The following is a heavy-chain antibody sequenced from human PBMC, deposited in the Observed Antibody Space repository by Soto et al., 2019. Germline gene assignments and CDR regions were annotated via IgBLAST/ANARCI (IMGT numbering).Heavy chain of an antibody. CDR2: MYYSGTT. CDR3: ARGPTITTDF. Sequence: QVQLQESGPGLVKPSETLSLTCTISGGSMSRYSCHWLRQPPGKGLEWIAYMYYSGTTDYTPSLKSRVSMSLDSSTNQFFLRLSSVTAADTAVYFCARGPTITTDFWGRGILVTVSS. V-gene: IGHV4-59*01. CDR1: GGSMSRYS. J-gene: IGHJ4*02. D-gene: IGHD3-9*01.